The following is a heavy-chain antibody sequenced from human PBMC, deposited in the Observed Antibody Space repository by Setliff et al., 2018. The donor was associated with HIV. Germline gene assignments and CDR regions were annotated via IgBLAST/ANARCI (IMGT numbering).Heavy chain of an antibody. Sequence: SSETLSLTCTVSGGSISSYYWNWIRQPPGKGLEWIGYIYYSGSTNYKPSLKSRVTISVDMSKNQFSLRLSSVTAADTAVYYCAKDGSGSYMVYYYYMDLWGKGTTVTVSS. CDR3: AKDGSGSYMVYYYYMDL. CDR2: IYYSGST. CDR1: GGSISSYY. J-gene: IGHJ6*04. D-gene: IGHD3-10*01. V-gene: IGHV4-59*08.